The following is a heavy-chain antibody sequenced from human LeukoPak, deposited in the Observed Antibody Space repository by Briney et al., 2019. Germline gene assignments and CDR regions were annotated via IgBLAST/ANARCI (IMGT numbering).Heavy chain of an antibody. V-gene: IGHV3-30-3*01. D-gene: IGHD2-2*01. J-gene: IGHJ5*01. CDR1: GFTFSSYA. CDR2: ISYDGSNK. CDR3: TTALIVAVPAADNWFDP. Sequence: GGSLRLSCAASGFTFSSYAMHWVRQAPGKGLEWVAVISYDGSNKYYADSVKGRFTISRDNSKNTLYLQMNSLRAEDTAVYYCTTALIVAVPAADNWFDPWGQGTLVTVSS.